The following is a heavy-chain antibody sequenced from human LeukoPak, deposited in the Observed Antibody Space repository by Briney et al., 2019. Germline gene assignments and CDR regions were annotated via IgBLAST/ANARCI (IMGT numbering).Heavy chain of an antibody. CDR3: ARTSLRGYSYGFDY. Sequence: GASLKISCKASGYTFTSYGISWVRQAPGQGLEWMGWISAYNGNTNYAQKLQGRVTMTTDTSTSTAYMELRSLRSDDTAVYYCARTSLRGYSYGFDYWGQGTLVTVSS. V-gene: IGHV1-18*01. CDR1: GYTFTSYG. CDR2: ISAYNGNT. J-gene: IGHJ4*02. D-gene: IGHD5-18*01.